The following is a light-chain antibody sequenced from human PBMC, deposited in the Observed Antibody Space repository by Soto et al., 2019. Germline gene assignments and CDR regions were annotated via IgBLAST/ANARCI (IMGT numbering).Light chain of an antibody. V-gene: IGKV1-17*01. J-gene: IGKJ1*01. CDR2: AAS. Sequence: DIQMTQSPSSLSASVGDRVTITCRASQVIRNDLDWYQQKPAKAPERLIYAASSLQSGVPSRFSGSASGTECILSIRSLHAADFATYYCLQYNTYPWTFGQGTQVEIK. CDR1: QVIRND. CDR3: LQYNTYPWT.